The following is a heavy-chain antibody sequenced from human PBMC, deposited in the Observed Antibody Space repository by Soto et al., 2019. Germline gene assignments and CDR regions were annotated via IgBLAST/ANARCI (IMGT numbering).Heavy chain of an antibody. J-gene: IGHJ6*02. CDR3: ARVRVWGSYRAPRGMDV. D-gene: IGHD3-16*02. V-gene: IGHV4-38-2*02. CDR1: GFPISSTYS. CDR2: ISHSGTT. Sequence: PSETLSLTCLVSGFPISSTYSWGWIRQPPGKGLEWIGSISHSGTTSYSPSLTSRVSISVDTSKNQVSLKLTSVTAADTAVYYCARVRVWGSYRAPRGMDVWGQGTTVTVSS.